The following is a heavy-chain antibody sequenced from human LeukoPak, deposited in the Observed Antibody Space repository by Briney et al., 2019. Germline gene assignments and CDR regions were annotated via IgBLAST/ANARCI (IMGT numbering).Heavy chain of an antibody. CDR3: ARDLGTSNYGY. D-gene: IGHD4-11*01. V-gene: IGHV4-59*01. Sequence: SETLSLTCTVSGGSISSYYWSWIRQPPGKGLEWIGYIYYSGSTNYNPSLKSRVTISVDTSKNQFSLKLSSVTAADTAVYYCARDLGTSNYGYWGQGTLVTVSS. CDR1: GGSISSYY. CDR2: IYYSGST. J-gene: IGHJ4*02.